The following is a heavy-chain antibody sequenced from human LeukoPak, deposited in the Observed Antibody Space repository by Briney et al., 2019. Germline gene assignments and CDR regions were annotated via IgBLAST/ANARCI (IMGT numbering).Heavy chain of an antibody. CDR3: ARGKSMVRGVMGYYYYGMDV. J-gene: IGHJ6*02. CDR2: IYTSGST. V-gene: IGHV4-4*07. CDR1: GGSISSYY. Sequence: SETLSLTCTVSGGSISSYYWSWIRRPAGKGLEWIGRIYTSGSTNYNPSLKSRVTMSVDTSKNQFSLKLSSVTAADTAVYYCARGKSMVRGVMGYYYYGMDVWGQGTTVTVSS. D-gene: IGHD3-10*01.